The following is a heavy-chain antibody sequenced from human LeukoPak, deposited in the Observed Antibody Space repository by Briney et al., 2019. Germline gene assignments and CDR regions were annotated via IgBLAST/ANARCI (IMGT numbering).Heavy chain of an antibody. CDR1: GGSISSSSYY. Sequence: PSETLSLTCTVSGGSISSSSYYWGWVRQPPGKGLEWIGSIYYSGSTYYNPSLKSRVTISVDTSKNQFSLKLSSVTAADTAVYYCASSLYYYDSSGYYLLEGFDYWGQGTPVTVSS. CDR2: IYYSGST. CDR3: ASSLYYYDSSGYYLLEGFDY. D-gene: IGHD3-22*01. V-gene: IGHV4-39*01. J-gene: IGHJ4*02.